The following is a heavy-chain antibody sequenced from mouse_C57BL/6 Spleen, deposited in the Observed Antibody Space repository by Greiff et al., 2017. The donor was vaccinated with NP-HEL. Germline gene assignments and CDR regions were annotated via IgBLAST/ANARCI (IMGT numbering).Heavy chain of an antibody. V-gene: IGHV5-9*01. CDR3: ARQGGLRWYFDV. D-gene: IGHD2-4*01. CDR1: GFTFSSYT. CDR2: ISGGGGNT. J-gene: IGHJ1*03. Sequence: EVQLVESGGGLVKPGGSLKLSCAASGFTFSSYTMSWVRQTPEKRLEWVATISGGGGNTYYPDSVKGRFTISRDNAKNTLYLQMSGLRSEDTALYYCARQGGLRWYFDVWGTGTTVTVSS.